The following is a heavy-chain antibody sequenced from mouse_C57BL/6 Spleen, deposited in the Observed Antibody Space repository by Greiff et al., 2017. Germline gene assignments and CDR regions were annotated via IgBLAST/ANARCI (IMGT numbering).Heavy chain of an antibody. V-gene: IGHV1-64*01. D-gene: IGHD2-4*01. CDR3: GRVDYEDDGGAWFAY. CDR2: IHPNSGST. CDR1: GYTFTSYW. Sequence: QVQLQQPGAELVKPGASVKLSCKASGYTFTSYWMHWVKQRPGQGLEWIGMIHPNSGSTNYNEKFKSKATLTVDKSSSPAYMQLSSLTSEDSAVYYCGRVDYEDDGGAWFAYWGQGTLVTVSA. J-gene: IGHJ3*01.